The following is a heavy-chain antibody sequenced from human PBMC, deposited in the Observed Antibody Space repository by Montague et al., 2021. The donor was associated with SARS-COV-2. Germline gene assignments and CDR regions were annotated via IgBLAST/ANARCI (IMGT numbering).Heavy chain of an antibody. J-gene: IGHJ4*02. Sequence: SETLSLTCTVSGASMRSYYWTWVRQSPGKGLEWIGYTYYSGSTSYAPSLTSRLTMTVDMSANQGSLTLMSVTAADSAVYYCARVEGVIGGITHFDYWGQGFLVSVSS. CDR3: ARVEGVIGGITHFDY. D-gene: IGHD2-21*01. CDR2: TYYSGST. V-gene: IGHV4-59*01. CDR1: GASMRSYY.